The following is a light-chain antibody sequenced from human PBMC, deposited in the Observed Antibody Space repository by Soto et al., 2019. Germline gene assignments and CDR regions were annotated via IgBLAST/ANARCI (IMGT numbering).Light chain of an antibody. J-gene: IGKJ5*01. CDR1: QSVSSN. CDR2: DAS. CDR3: QQRNDWRRGT. V-gene: IGKV3-11*01. Sequence: RQSPATLSVSPGEGATFSCRASQSVSSNLAWYQQKPGQAPRLLIYDASNRATGVPARFSGSGSGTDFTLTISSLETEDFAVYYCQQRNDWRRGTFGQGTRLEIK.